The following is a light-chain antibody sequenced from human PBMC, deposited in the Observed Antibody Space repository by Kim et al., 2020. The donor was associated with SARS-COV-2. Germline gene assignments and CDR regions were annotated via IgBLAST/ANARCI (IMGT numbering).Light chain of an antibody. CDR3: QLYNSYLGYT. V-gene: IGKV1-5*03. CDR2: KAS. J-gene: IGKJ2*01. CDR1: QSISKW. Sequence: ASVGDRVTITCRASQSISKWLAWYQVKPGKAPKVLIYKASSLESGVPSRFSGSGSGTEFTLTISSLQPDDFATYYCQLYNSYLGYTFGQGTKLEIK.